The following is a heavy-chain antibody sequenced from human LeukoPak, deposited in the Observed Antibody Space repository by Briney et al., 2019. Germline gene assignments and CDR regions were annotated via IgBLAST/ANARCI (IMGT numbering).Heavy chain of an antibody. CDR2: INHSGST. CDR1: GGSFSGYY. D-gene: IGHD2-2*01. J-gene: IGHJ6*03. CDR3: ARGLYCSSTSCYGYYYHMDV. V-gene: IGHV4-34*01. Sequence: SETLSLTCVVYGGSFSGYYWSWIRQPPGKGLEWIGEINHSGSTNYNPSLKSRVTISVDTSKNQFSLKLSSVTAADTAVYYCARGLYCSSTSCYGYYYHMDVWGKGTTVTVSS.